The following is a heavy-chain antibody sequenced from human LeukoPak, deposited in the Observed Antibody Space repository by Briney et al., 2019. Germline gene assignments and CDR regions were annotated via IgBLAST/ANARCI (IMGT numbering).Heavy chain of an antibody. CDR3: ARAPAGFGNRSSDP. Sequence: GGSLRLSCAASGFTFSDYYMSWIRQAPGKGLEWVSYISSSSSYTNYADSVKGRFTISRDNAKNSLYLQMNSLRAEDTAVYYCARAPAGFGNRSSDPWGQGTLVTVYS. V-gene: IGHV3-11*06. D-gene: IGHD1-14*01. CDR2: ISSSSSYT. J-gene: IGHJ5*02. CDR1: GFTFSDYY.